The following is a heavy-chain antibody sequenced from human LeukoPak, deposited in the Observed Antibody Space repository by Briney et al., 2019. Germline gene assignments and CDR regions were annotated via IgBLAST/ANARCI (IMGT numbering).Heavy chain of an antibody. V-gene: IGHV1-69*05. J-gene: IGHJ3*02. D-gene: IGHD5-24*01. CDR2: IIPIFGTA. Sequence: SVKVSCKASGGTFSSYAISWVRQAPGQGLEWMGRIIPIFGTANYAQKFQGRVTITTDESTSTAYMELSSLRSEDTAVYYCARVPDGYARGNRRSAFDIWGQGTMVTVSS. CDR1: GGTFSSYA. CDR3: ARVPDGYARGNRRSAFDI.